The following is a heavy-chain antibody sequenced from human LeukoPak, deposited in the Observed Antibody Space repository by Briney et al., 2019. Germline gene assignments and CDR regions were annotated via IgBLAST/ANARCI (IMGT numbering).Heavy chain of an antibody. J-gene: IGHJ4*02. CDR1: GGSISSYY. CDR3: ATAGYSSGWFDY. D-gene: IGHD6-19*01. V-gene: IGHV4-59*01. Sequence: SETLSLTCTVSGGSISSYYWSWIRQPPGKGLEWIGYIYYSGSTNYNPSLKSRVTISVDTSKNQFSLKLSSVTAADTAVYYCATAGYSSGWFDYWGQGTLVTVSS. CDR2: IYYSGST.